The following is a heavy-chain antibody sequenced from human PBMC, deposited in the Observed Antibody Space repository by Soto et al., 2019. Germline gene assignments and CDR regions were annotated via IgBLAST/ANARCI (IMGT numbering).Heavy chain of an antibody. V-gene: IGHV3-23*01. Sequence: GVSLRLSCSASGFTFSSYAMSWVRQAPGKGLEWVSAISGSGGSTYYADSVKGRFTISRDNSKNTLYLQMNSLRAEDTAVYYCAKWALDSSGYYFFDYWGQGTLVTVSS. CDR2: ISGSGGST. CDR1: GFTFSSYA. J-gene: IGHJ4*02. D-gene: IGHD3-22*01. CDR3: AKWALDSSGYYFFDY.